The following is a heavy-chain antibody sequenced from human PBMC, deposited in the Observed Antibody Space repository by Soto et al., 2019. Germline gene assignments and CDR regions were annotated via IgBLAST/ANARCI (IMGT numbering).Heavy chain of an antibody. Sequence: QVQLVQSGADVKKPGSSVKVSCQASGVTFSSETLGWVRQAPGQGLEWVGGLIPLFGTASYAQKFQGRVTITGDKCTSTVYMELSSLRSDDTAVYFCATELGENPASPFDAWGQGTLVTVSS. CDR2: LIPLFGTA. D-gene: IGHD3-10*01. J-gene: IGHJ4*02. CDR1: GVTFSSET. CDR3: ATELGENPASPFDA. V-gene: IGHV1-69*06.